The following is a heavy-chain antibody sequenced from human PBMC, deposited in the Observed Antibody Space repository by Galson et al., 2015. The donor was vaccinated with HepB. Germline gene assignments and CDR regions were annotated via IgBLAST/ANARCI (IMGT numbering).Heavy chain of an antibody. J-gene: IGHJ6*02. Sequence: SVKVSCKASGYTFTGYYMHWVRQAPGQGLEWMGWINPNSGGTNYAQKFQGWVTMTRDTSISTAYMELSRLRSDDTAVYYCARGLLWFGETKIYYYYGMDVWGQGTTVTVSS. D-gene: IGHD3-10*01. CDR1: GYTFTGYY. CDR3: ARGLLWFGETKIYYYYGMDV. CDR2: INPNSGGT. V-gene: IGHV1-2*04.